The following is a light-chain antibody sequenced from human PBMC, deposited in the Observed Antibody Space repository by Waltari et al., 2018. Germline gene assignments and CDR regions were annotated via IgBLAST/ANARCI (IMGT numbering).Light chain of an antibody. CDR1: QSVGSS. Sequence: EIVLTQSPGTVSLSPGERATLSCRASQSVGSSLAWFQQTPGQAPRLLIYSASSRATGIPDRFSGSGSGTDFTLTITRLEPGDFAVYYCQQYGSSPYTFGQGTKLEIK. CDR2: SAS. V-gene: IGKV3-20*01. J-gene: IGKJ2*01. CDR3: QQYGSSPYT.